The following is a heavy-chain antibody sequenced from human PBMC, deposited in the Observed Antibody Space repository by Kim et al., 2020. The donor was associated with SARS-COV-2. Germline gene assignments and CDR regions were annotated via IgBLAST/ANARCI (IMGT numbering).Heavy chain of an antibody. D-gene: IGHD2-21*01. V-gene: IGHV4-4*02. CDR2: IYHSGST. Sequence: SETLSLTCAVSGGSISSSNWWSWVRQPPGKGLEWIGVIYHSGSTNYNPSLKSRVTISVDKSKNQFSLKMSSVTAADTAVYYCARGSWGVSDGDSDSWGQGTLGTVSS. J-gene: IGHJ5*01. CDR3: ARGSWGVSDGDSDS. CDR1: GGSISSSNW.